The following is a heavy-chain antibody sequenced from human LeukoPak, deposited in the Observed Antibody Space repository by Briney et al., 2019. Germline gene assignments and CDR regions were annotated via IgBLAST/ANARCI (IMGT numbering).Heavy chain of an antibody. CDR1: GYTFTSYA. V-gene: IGHV1-18*01. CDR2: ISAYNGNT. J-gene: IGHJ6*03. D-gene: IGHD1-26*01. CDR3: ARVLLAYGELVTYYYYYYMDV. Sequence: ASVKVSCKASGYTFTSYAMNWVRQAPGQGLEWMGWISAYNGNTNYAQKLQGRVTMTTDTSTSTAYMELRSLRSDDTAVYYCARVLLAYGELVTYYYYYYMDVWGKGTTVTISS.